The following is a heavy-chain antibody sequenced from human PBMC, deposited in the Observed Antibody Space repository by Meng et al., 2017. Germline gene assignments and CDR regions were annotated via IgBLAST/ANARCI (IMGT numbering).Heavy chain of an antibody. D-gene: IGHD6-6*01. V-gene: IGHV4-34*01. CDR3: ARRGIAARPFYY. CDR2: INHSGST. J-gene: IGHJ4*02. Sequence: QLQVPPWGAGLLKPSEPLSLTCAVYGGSFSGYYWSWIRQPPGKGLEWIGEINHSGSTNYNPSLKSRVTISVDTSKNQFSLKLSSVTAADTAVYYCARRGIAARPFYYWGQGTLVTVSS. CDR1: GGSFSGYY.